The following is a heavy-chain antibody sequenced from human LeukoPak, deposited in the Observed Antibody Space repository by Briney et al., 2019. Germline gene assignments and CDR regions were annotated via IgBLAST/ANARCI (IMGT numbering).Heavy chain of an antibody. CDR1: GGSISSYY. J-gene: IGHJ2*01. V-gene: IGHV4-59*12. CDR3: AREIRSEYWYFDL. Sequence: TSETLSLTCTVSGGSISSYYWSWIRQPPGKGLEWIGYIYYSGSTNYNPSLKSRVTISVDTSKNQFSLKLSSVTAADTAVYYCAREIRSEYWYFDLWGRGTLVTVSS. CDR2: IYYSGST.